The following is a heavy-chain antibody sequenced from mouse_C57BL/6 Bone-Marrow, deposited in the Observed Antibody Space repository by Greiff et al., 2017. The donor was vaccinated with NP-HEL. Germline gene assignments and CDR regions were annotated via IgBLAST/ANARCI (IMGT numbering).Heavy chain of an antibody. CDR2: INPSSGYT. J-gene: IGHJ2*01. D-gene: IGHD1-1*01. CDR3: ARSPITTVVGFDY. Sequence: QVHVKQSGAELAKPGASVKLSCKASGYTFTSYWMHWVKQRPGQGLEWIGYINPSSGYTKYNQKFKDKPTLTADKSSSTAYMQLSSLTYEDSAVYYCARSPITTVVGFDYWGQGTTLTVSS. V-gene: IGHV1-7*01. CDR1: GYTFTSYW.